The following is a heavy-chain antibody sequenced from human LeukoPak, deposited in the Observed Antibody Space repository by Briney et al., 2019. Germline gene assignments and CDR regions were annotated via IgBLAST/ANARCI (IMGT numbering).Heavy chain of an antibody. D-gene: IGHD2-15*01. J-gene: IGHJ4*02. CDR3: AKWLTYCSGGTCYGGEGY. Sequence: GGSLRLSCAASGSTFSSYAMAWVRQAPGKGLEWVSTISSSGASTYYADSVKGRFIISRDNSKNTLYLQMNSLRAEDTAVYYCAKWLTYCSGGTCYGGEGYWGQGTLVTVSS. CDR2: ISSSGAST. CDR1: GSTFSSYA. V-gene: IGHV3-23*01.